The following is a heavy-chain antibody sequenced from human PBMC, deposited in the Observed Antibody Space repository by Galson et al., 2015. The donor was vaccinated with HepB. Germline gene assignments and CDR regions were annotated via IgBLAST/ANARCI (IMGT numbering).Heavy chain of an antibody. D-gene: IGHD3-10*01. J-gene: IGHJ5*02. V-gene: IGHV3-30*04. CDR2: ISYDGSNK. CDR1: GFTFSSYA. CDR3: ARDGITMVRGGFDP. Sequence: SLRLSCAASGFTFSSYAMHWVRQAPGKGLEWVAVISYDGSNKYYADSVKGRFTISRDNSKNTLYLQMNSLRAEDTAVYYCARDGITMVRGGFDPWGQGTLVTVSS.